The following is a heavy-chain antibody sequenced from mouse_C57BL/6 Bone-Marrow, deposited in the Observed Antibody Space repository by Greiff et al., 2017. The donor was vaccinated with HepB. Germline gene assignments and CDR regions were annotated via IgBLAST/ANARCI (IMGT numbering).Heavy chain of an antibody. CDR1: GFTFSDYY. D-gene: IGHD1-1*01. J-gene: IGHJ1*03. CDR2: ISNGGGST. Sequence: EVQLVESGGGLVQPGGSLKLSCAASGFTFSDYYMYWVRQTPEKRLEWVAYISNGGGSTYYPDTVKGRFTISRDNAKNTLYLQMSRLKSEDTAMYYCARRITTVWYFDVWGTGTTVTVSS. CDR3: ARRITTVWYFDV. V-gene: IGHV5-12*01.